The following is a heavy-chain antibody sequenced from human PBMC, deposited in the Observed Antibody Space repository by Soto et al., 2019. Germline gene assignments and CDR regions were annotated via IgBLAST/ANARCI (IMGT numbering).Heavy chain of an antibody. D-gene: IGHD3-3*01. J-gene: IGHJ6*03. CDR3: ARGPGSITIFGVVTHPYYYYMDV. CDR1: GGSFSGYY. V-gene: IGHV4-34*01. CDR2: INHSGST. Sequence: SETLSLTCAVYGGSFSGYYWSWIRQPPGKGLEWIGEINHSGSTNYNPSLKSRVTISVDTSKNQFSLKLSSVTAADTAVYYCARGPGSITIFGVVTHPYYYYMDVWGKGTTVTVSS.